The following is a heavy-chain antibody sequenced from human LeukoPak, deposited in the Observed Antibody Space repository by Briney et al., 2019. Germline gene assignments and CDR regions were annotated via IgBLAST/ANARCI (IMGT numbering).Heavy chain of an antibody. J-gene: IGHJ4*02. Sequence: ASVKVSCKASGYTFSSFDLNWVRQATGQGLEWMGWIYPNSDTTVSAQKFQGRLTLTRNTSTSTAYMELSSLTSDDTAVYYCVRSVAGQGCWGQGTLVTVSS. D-gene: IGHD6-19*01. CDR3: VRSVAGQGC. CDR1: GYTFSSFD. CDR2: IYPNSDTT. V-gene: IGHV1-8*01.